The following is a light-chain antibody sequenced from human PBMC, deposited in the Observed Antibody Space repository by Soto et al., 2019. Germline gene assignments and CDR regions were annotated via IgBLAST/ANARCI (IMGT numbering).Light chain of an antibody. Sequence: QSALTQPASVSGSPGQSITISCTGTSSDVGGYNYVSWYQQHPGKAPKLMIYEVSNRPSGVSNRFSGSKSGNTASLTISGLQAKDEADYYCSSYTSSSWVFGGGTKLTVL. V-gene: IGLV2-14*01. CDR1: SSDVGGYNY. J-gene: IGLJ3*02. CDR2: EVS. CDR3: SSYTSSSWV.